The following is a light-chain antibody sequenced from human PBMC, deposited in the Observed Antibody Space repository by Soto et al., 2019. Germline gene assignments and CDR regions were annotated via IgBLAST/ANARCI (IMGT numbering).Light chain of an antibody. CDR2: AAS. V-gene: IGKV1-39*01. CDR1: RTIAGY. Sequence: DIQMTQSPSSLSASVGDRVTITCRASRTIAGYVNWYQQRPGEAPNLLIYAASSLQSGVPSRFRGSGSGTDFTLTINSLQPEDFATFYCQQTYSTPGTFGQGTKVDIK. J-gene: IGKJ1*01. CDR3: QQTYSTPGT.